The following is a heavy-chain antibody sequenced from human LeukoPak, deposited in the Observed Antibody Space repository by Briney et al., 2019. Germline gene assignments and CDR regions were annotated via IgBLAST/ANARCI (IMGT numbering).Heavy chain of an antibody. Sequence: GGSLRLSCAASGFTFSSHGMNWVRQAPGKGLEWVSGISPSGGITYYTDSVKGRFTISRDNSKNTVSLQMNSLRAEDTAVYYCARTCSGGSCYRAFRILDYWGQGTLVTVSS. V-gene: IGHV3-23*01. CDR2: ISPSGGIT. CDR1: GFTFSSHG. J-gene: IGHJ4*02. CDR3: ARTCSGGSCYRAFRILDY. D-gene: IGHD2-15*01.